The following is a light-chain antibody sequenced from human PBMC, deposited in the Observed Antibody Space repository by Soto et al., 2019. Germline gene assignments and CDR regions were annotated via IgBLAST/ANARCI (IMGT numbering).Light chain of an antibody. CDR3: CSYAGSYTLV. CDR1: SRDVGGYHY. Sequence: QSALTQPRSVSGSPGQSVTLSCTGTSRDVGGYHYVSWYQHHPGKAPKIIIYDVNKRPSGVPDRFSGSKSGNTASLTSSGLQTEEEADYYCCSYAGSYTLVFGGGTKLTVL. J-gene: IGLJ2*01. V-gene: IGLV2-11*01. CDR2: DVN.